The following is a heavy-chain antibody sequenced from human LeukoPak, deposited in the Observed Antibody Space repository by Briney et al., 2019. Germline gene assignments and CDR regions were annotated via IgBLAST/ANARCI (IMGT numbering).Heavy chain of an antibody. V-gene: IGHV3-48*04. D-gene: IGHD3-10*01. J-gene: IGHJ4*02. Sequence: GGSLRLSCAASGFTFSSYSMNWVRQAPGKGLEWVSYISSSSSTIYYADSVKGRFTISRDNAKNSLYLQMNSLRAEDTAVYYCARDILSSYYYGSGPLDYWGQGTLVTVSS. CDR3: ARDILSSYYYGSGPLDY. CDR1: GFTFSSYS. CDR2: ISSSSSTI.